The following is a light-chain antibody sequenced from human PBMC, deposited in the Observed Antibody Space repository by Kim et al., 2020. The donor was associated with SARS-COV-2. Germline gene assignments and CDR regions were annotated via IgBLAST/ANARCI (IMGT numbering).Light chain of an antibody. V-gene: IGLV2-11*01. CDR1: GSDVGGYDY. CDR2: DVS. CDR3: CSYAGTYTWV. Sequence: QSALTQPRSVSGSPGQSVTISCTGAGSDVGGYDYVSWYQQNPGKAPKLMIYDVSKRPSVVPDRFSGSKSGNTASLTISGLQAEDEADYYCCSYAGTYTWVFGGGTQLTVL. J-gene: IGLJ3*02.